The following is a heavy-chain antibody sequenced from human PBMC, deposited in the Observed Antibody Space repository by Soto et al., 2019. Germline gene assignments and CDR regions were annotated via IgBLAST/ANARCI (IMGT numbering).Heavy chain of an antibody. CDR3: ATDLGGSRSYAY. CDR2: FDPEDGET. D-gene: IGHD3-10*01. CDR1: GYTLTELS. Sequence: GASVKVSCKVSGYTLTELSMHWVRQAPGKGLEWMGGFDPEDGETIYAQKFQGRVTMTEDTSTDTAYMEPSSLRSEDTAVYYCATDLGGSRSYAYWGQGTLVTVSS. J-gene: IGHJ4*02. V-gene: IGHV1-24*01.